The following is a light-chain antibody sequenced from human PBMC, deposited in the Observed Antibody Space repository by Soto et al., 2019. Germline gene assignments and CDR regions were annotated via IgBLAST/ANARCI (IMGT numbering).Light chain of an antibody. CDR1: QSLGHSDGNTY. Sequence: DILMTQSPVSLPFTLGQPASISCRSTQSLGHSDGNTYLNWFHQRPGQSPRRLLYRVSNRDSGVPDRFSGSGSGTDFTLKIGRVEAEDVGVYYCMQGTHWPPITFGQGTRLEIK. J-gene: IGKJ5*01. CDR3: MQGTHWPPIT. V-gene: IGKV2-30*02. CDR2: RVS.